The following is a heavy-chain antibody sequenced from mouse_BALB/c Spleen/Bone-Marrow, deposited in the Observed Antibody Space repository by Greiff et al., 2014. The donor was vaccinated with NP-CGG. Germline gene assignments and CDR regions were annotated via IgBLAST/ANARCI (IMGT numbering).Heavy chain of an antibody. CDR2: IDPANGNT. D-gene: IGHD3-1*01. CDR1: GFNIKDTY. V-gene: IGHV14-3*02. Sequence: VQLKQFGAELVKPGASVKLSCTASGFNIKDTYMHWVKQRPEQGLEWIGRIDPANGNTKYDPKFQGKATITADTSSNTAYLQLSSLTSEDTAVYYCARRAARATGFAYWGQGTLVTVSA. CDR3: ARRAARATGFAY. J-gene: IGHJ3*01.